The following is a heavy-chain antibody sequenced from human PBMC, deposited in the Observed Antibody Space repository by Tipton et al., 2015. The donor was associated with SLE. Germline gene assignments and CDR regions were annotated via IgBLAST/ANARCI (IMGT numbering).Heavy chain of an antibody. J-gene: IGHJ6*02. D-gene: IGHD2-15*01. CDR1: GGSISGYH. CDR2: ISYTETT. V-gene: IGHV4-59*12. CDR3: ARGGSSSTCEPSYFFGMDV. Sequence: TLSLTCTVSGGSISGYHWSWLRQHPGKGLEWIGYISYTETTKYNPSLESRVIISVDTSKNQFSLRLSSVTVADTAVYYCARGGSSSTCEPSYFFGMDVWGQGTTVTVSS.